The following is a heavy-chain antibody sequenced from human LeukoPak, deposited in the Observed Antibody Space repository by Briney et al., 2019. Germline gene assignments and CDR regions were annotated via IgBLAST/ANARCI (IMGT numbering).Heavy chain of an antibody. CDR3: ARSTWIQLWSN. J-gene: IGHJ4*02. Sequence: SGTLSLTCTVSGGSISSYYWSWIRQPPGKGLEWIGYIYYSGSTNYNPSLKSRVTISVDTSKNQFSLKLSSVTAADTAVYYCARSTWIQLWSNWGQGTLVTVSS. CDR1: GGSISSYY. V-gene: IGHV4-59*01. D-gene: IGHD5-18*01. CDR2: IYYSGST.